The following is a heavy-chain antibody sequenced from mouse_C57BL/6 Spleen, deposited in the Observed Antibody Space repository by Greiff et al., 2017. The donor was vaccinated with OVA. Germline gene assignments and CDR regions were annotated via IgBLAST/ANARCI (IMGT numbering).Heavy chain of an antibody. J-gene: IGHJ1*03. D-gene: IGHD1-1*01. CDR1: GYTFTSYW. CDR2: IDPSDSYT. V-gene: IGHV1-59*01. CDR3: ARSYGSSWGYFDV. Sequence: VQLQQPGAELVRPGTSVKLSCKASGYTFTSYWMHWVKQRPGQGLEWIGVIDPSDSYTNYNQKFKGKATLTVDTSSSTAYMQLSSLTSEDSAVYYCARSYGSSWGYFDVWGTGTTVTVSS.